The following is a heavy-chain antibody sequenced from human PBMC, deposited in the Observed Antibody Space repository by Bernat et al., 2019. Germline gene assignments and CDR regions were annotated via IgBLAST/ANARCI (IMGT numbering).Heavy chain of an antibody. CDR1: GFTFDDYG. D-gene: IGHD3-22*01. CDR3: ARVSYYDSSGYYAYYGMDV. Sequence: EVQLVESGGGVVRPGGSLRLSCAASGFTFDDYGMSWVRQAPGKGLEWVSGINWNGGSTGYADSVKGRFTISGDNAKNSLYLQMNSLRAEDTALYYCARVSYYDSSGYYAYYGMDVWGQGTTVTVSS. CDR2: INWNGGST. V-gene: IGHV3-20*04. J-gene: IGHJ6*02.